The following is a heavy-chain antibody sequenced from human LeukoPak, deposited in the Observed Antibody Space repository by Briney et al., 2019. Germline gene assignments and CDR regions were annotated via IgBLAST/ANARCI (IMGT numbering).Heavy chain of an antibody. CDR1: GGSLSTYY. V-gene: IGHV4-59*01. J-gene: IGHJ6*02. CDR3: ARDTYDFWSGYVYGMDV. D-gene: IGHD3-3*01. Sequence: SETLSLTCTVSGGSLSTYYWSWIRQPPGKGLEWIGYIYYSGSTNYNPSLKSRVTISVDASKNQFSVKLSSVTAADTAVYYCARDTYDFWSGYVYGMDVWGQGTTVTVSS. CDR2: IYYSGST.